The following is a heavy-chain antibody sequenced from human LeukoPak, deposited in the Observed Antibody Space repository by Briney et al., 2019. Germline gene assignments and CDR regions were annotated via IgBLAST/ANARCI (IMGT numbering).Heavy chain of an antibody. CDR2: ISYDGSNK. V-gene: IGHV3-30*04. CDR3: ARTWRPYYYYGMDV. Sequence: PGRSLRLSCAASGFTFSSYAMHWVRQAPGKGLDWVAVISYDGSNKYYADSVKGRFTISRDNSKNTLYLQMNSLRAEDTAVYYCARTWRPYYYYGMDVWGQGTTVTVSS. J-gene: IGHJ6*02. CDR1: GFTFSSYA.